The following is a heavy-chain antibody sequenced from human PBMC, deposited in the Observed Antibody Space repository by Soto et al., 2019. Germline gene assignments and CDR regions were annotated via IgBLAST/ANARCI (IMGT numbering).Heavy chain of an antibody. V-gene: IGHV4-59*01. CDR2: IYYSGST. J-gene: IGHJ3*02. CDR3: ARVWGGAFDI. Sequence: QVQLQESGPGLVKPSETLSLTCTVSGGSISSYYWSWIRQPPGKGLAWIGYIYYSGSTNYNPSLKSRVTISVYTSKNQFSLKLSSVTAADTAVYYCARVWGGAFDIWGQGTMVTVSS. D-gene: IGHD3-10*01. CDR1: GGSISSYY.